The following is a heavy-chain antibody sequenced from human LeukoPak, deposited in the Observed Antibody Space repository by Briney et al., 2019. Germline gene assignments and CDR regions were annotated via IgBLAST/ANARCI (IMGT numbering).Heavy chain of an antibody. V-gene: IGHV4-4*02. CDR2: IYHSGST. Sequence: SGTLSLTCAVSGGSISSSNWWSWVRQPPGKGLEWIGEIYHSGSTNYNPSLKSRVTISVDKSKNQFSLKVRSVTAADTAVYYCARGSLRSPEAFDIWGQGTMVTVSS. J-gene: IGHJ3*02. D-gene: IGHD3-16*01. CDR1: GGSISSSNW. CDR3: ARGSLRSPEAFDI.